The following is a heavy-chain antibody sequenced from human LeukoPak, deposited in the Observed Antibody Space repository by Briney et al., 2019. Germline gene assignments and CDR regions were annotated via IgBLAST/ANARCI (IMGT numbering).Heavy chain of an antibody. Sequence: GESLKISCKGSGYSFTSYWIGRVRQMPGKGLEWMGIIYPGDSDTRYSPSFQGQVTISADKSISTAYLQWSSLKASDTAMYYCARQRGVDTAMVTYYGMDVWGQGTTVTVSS. CDR1: GYSFTSYW. CDR3: ARQRGVDTAMVTYYGMDV. J-gene: IGHJ6*02. D-gene: IGHD5-18*01. V-gene: IGHV5-51*01. CDR2: IYPGDSDT.